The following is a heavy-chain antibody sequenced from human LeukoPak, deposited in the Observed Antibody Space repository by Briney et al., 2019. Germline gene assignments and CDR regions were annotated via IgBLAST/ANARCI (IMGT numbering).Heavy chain of an antibody. CDR1: GGSISSYY. D-gene: IGHD1-26*01. V-gene: IGHV4-59*01. CDR2: IYYSGST. CDR3: ARDRRGSYLDY. Sequence: SETLSLTCTVSGGSISSYYWSWIRQPPGKGLEWLGYIYYSGSTNYNPSLKSRVTISVDTSKNQFSLKLSSVTAADTAVYYCARDRRGSYLDYWGQGTLVTVSS. J-gene: IGHJ4*02.